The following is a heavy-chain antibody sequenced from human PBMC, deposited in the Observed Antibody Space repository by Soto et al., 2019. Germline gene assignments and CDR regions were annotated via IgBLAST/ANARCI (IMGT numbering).Heavy chain of an antibody. D-gene: IGHD3-10*01. CDR2: IWYDGSNK. CDR1: GFTFSSYG. V-gene: IGHV3-33*01. CDR3: ARDLGRFGELTHYMDV. Sequence: QVQLVESGGGVVQPGRSLRLSCAASGFTFSSYGMHWVRQAPGKGLEWVAVIWYDGSNKYYAESVKGRFTISRDNSKNTLYLQMNSLRAEDTAVYYCARDLGRFGELTHYMDVWGKGTTVTVSS. J-gene: IGHJ6*03.